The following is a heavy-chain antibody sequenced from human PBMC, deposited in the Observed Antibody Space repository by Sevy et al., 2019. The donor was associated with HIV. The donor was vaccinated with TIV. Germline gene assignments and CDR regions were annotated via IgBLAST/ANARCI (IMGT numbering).Heavy chain of an antibody. J-gene: IGHJ5*02. CDR1: GYTFTSYD. Sequence: ASVKVSCKASGYTFTSYDINWVRQATGKGLEWMGRMNPNSRNTGYAQKFQGRVTITRNTSISTAYMELSSLRSEDTAVYYCARGRNWFDPWGQGTLVTVSS. CDR2: MNPNSRNT. V-gene: IGHV1-8*03. CDR3: ARGRNWFDP.